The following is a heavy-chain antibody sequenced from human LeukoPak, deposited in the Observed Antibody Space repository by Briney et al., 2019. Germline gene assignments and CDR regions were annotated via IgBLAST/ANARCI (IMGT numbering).Heavy chain of an antibody. D-gene: IGHD3-9*01. V-gene: IGHV3-53*01. CDR3: AKDGGEYYDILTGYYPRLYYMDV. CDR1: GFNVSNNY. J-gene: IGHJ6*03. CDR2: IYNDDNA. Sequence: GGSLRLSCAASGFNVSNNYMSWVRQAPGKWLEWLSVIYNDDNAYYADSVKGRFTISRDNSKNTLYLQMNSLRAEDTAVYYCAKDGGEYYDILTGYYPRLYYMDVWGKGTTVTISS.